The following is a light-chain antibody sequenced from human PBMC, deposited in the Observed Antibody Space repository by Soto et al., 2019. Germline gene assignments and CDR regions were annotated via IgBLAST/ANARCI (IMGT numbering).Light chain of an antibody. J-gene: IGKJ1*01. Sequence: DIQMPHSPSSLSASVGDRVTIICRASQSISSYLNWYQQKPGKAPKLLIYAASSLQSGVPSRFSGSGSGTEFTLTISSLQPDDFATYYCQQYNSYSFGQGTKVDI. CDR1: QSISSY. CDR3: QQYNSYS. V-gene: IGKV1-5*02. CDR2: AAS.